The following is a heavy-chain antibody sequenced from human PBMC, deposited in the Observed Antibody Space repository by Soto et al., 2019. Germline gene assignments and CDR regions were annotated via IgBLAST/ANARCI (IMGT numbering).Heavy chain of an antibody. Sequence: SVKVSCKASGGTFSSYAISWVRQAPGQGLEWMGGIIPIFGTANYAQKFQGRVTITADKSTSTAYMELSSLRSEDTAVYYGARVVVVVPGSFRGGMDVWGQGTTVTVSS. V-gene: IGHV1-69*06. J-gene: IGHJ6*02. CDR2: IIPIFGTA. D-gene: IGHD2-2*01. CDR3: ARVVVVVPGSFRGGMDV. CDR1: GGTFSSYA.